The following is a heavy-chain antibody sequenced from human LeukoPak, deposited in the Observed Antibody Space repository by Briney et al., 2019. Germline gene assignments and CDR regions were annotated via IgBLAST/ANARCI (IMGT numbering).Heavy chain of an antibody. J-gene: IGHJ4*02. CDR1: GFTLSSYS. CDR3: ARELGQYSSSPSFDY. D-gene: IGHD6-13*01. V-gene: IGHV3-21*01. CDR2: ISSSSSYI. Sequence: PGGSLRLSCAASGFTLSSYSMNWVRQAPGKGLEWVSSISSSSSYIYYADSVKGRFTISRDNAKSSLYLQMNSLRAEDTAVYYCARELGQYSSSPSFDYWGQGTLVTVSS.